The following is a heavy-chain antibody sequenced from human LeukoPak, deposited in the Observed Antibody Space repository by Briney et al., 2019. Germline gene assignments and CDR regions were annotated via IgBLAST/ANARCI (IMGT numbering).Heavy chain of an antibody. V-gene: IGHV3-23*01. CDR1: GFTFSSYA. J-gene: IGHJ6*02. CDR2: ISGSGGST. D-gene: IGHD3-9*01. CDR3: ARAPPSRYDILTGHHYYGMDV. Sequence: PGGSLRLSCAASGFTFSSYAMSWVRQAPGKGLEWVSAISGSGGSTYYADSVKGRFTISRDNSKNTLYLQMNSLRAEDTAVYYCARAPPSRYDILTGHHYYGMDVWGQGTTVTVSS.